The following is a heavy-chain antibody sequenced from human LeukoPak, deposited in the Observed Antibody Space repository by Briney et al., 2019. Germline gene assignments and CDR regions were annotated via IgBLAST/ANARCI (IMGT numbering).Heavy chain of an antibody. CDR3: ARDYGGSSPFDY. J-gene: IGHJ4*02. Sequence: GGSLRLSCAASGFTFSNYEMHWVRQAPGQGQEWVSYISSSGSDIYYADSVKGRFTISRDNAKNSLYLHMNSLRAEDTAVYYCARDYGGSSPFDYWGQGTLVTVSS. D-gene: IGHD4-23*01. CDR1: GFTFSNYE. V-gene: IGHV3-48*03. CDR2: ISSSGSDI.